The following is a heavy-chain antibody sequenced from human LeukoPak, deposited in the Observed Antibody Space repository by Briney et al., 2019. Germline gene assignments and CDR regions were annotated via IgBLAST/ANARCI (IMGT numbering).Heavy chain of an antibody. Sequence: GGSLRLSCAASGFTFSTYALSWVRQAPGKGLEWVSSISGSDNSTYYADSVKGRFTIFRDNSKNTLYLQMNSLRAEDTAVYYCAKDPMTTVTTTAYWGQGTLVTVSS. CDR3: AKDPMTTVTTTAY. V-gene: IGHV3-23*01. D-gene: IGHD4-17*01. CDR1: GFTFSTYA. CDR2: ISGSDNST. J-gene: IGHJ4*02.